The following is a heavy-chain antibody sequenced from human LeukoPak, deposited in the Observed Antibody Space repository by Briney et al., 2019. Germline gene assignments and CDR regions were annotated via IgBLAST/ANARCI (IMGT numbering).Heavy chain of an antibody. CDR3: ARRAGAYSHPYDY. CDR1: GFTVSSNS. V-gene: IGHV3-53*01. D-gene: IGHD4/OR15-4a*01. J-gene: IGHJ4*02. Sequence: PGGSLRLSCTVSGFTVSSNSMSWVRQAPGEGLEWVSFIYSDNTHYSDFMKGRFTITRDNYKHTLYLQMNSLRAEDTAVYYCARRAGAYSHPYDYWGQGTLVTVSS. CDR2: IYSDNT.